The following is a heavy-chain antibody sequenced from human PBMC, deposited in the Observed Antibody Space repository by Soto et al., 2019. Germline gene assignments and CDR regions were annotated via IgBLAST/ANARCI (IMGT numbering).Heavy chain of an antibody. CDR1: GVTLNRYA. CDR2: IVPLFGTA. D-gene: IGHD2-8*01. CDR3: ARDGSYCTDGVCFHYFDY. V-gene: IGHV1-69*06. Sequence: QVRLVQSGAEVKKPGSSVKVSCKASGVTLNRYAVSWVRQAPGQGPEWMGRIVPLFGTAKYAQKFQGRVTMIADKSTNTAYLELSGLTSADTAEYFCARDGSYCTDGVCFHYFDYWGQGTLVTVSS. J-gene: IGHJ4*02.